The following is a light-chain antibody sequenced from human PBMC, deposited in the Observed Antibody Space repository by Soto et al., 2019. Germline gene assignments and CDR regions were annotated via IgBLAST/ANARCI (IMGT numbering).Light chain of an antibody. CDR2: LGS. CDR3: MQSLQLPRT. V-gene: IGKV2-28*01. J-gene: IGKJ3*01. CDR1: QSLLHSNGYNY. Sequence: GEPASISCRSSQSLLHSNGYNYLDWYLQKPGQSPQLLIYLGSNRASGVPDRFSGSGSGTDFTLKISRVEAEDVGVYYCMQSLQLPRTFGPGTKVDIK.